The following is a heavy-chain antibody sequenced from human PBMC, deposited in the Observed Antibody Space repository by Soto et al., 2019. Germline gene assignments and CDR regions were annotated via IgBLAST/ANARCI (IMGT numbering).Heavy chain of an antibody. CDR2: ISSSSSYI. Sequence: EVQLVESGGGLVKPGGSLRLSCAASGFTFSSYSMNWVRQAPGKGLEWVSSISSSSSYIYYADSVKGRFTISRDNAKNSLYLQMNSLRAEDTAVYYCARNTGYSSGWSRDYYYYGMDVWGQGTTVTVSS. CDR3: ARNTGYSSGWSRDYYYYGMDV. J-gene: IGHJ6*02. CDR1: GFTFSSYS. V-gene: IGHV3-21*01. D-gene: IGHD6-19*01.